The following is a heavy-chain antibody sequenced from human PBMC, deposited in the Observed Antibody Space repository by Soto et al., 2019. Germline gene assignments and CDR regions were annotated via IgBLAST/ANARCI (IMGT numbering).Heavy chain of an antibody. Sequence: PGGSLRLSCAASGFTFSSYSMNWVRQAPGKGLEWFSSISSSSSYIYYADSVKGRFTVSRDNSKNTLYLQMSGLRAEDAAVYYCAKGPTVFGAVISFDYYYGMYVWGQGTPVTVS. J-gene: IGHJ6*02. CDR2: ISSSSSYI. CDR3: AKGPTVFGAVISFDYYYGMYV. V-gene: IGHV3-21*04. CDR1: GFTFSSYS. D-gene: IGHD3-3*01.